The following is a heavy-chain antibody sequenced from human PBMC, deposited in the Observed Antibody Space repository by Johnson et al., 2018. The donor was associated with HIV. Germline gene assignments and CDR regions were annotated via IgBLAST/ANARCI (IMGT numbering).Heavy chain of an antibody. CDR1: GFTFDDYA. J-gene: IGHJ3*02. Sequence: VQLVESGGGLVQPGRSLRLSCAASGFTFDDYAMHWVRQAPGKGLEWVSGISWNSGSIAYADSVKGRFTISRDNAKNSLYVQMNSLRAEDTAVYYCARAVGAGGIWGQGTMVTVSS. CDR3: ARAVGAGGI. CDR2: ISWNSGSI. V-gene: IGHV3-9*01. D-gene: IGHD1-26*01.